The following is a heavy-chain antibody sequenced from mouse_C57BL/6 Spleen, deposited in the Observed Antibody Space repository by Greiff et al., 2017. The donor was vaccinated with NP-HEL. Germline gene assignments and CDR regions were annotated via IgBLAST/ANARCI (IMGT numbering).Heavy chain of an antibody. J-gene: IGHJ2*01. Sequence: QVQLQQPGAELVKPGASVKLSCKASGYTFTSYWMHWVKQRPGQGLEWIGMIHPNSGSTNYNEKFKSKATLTVDKSSSTAYMQLSSLTSEDSAVYYCAGNYGSRYYFDYWGKGTTLTVSS. D-gene: IGHD1-1*01. CDR2: IHPNSGST. V-gene: IGHV1-64*01. CDR3: AGNYGSRYYFDY. CDR1: GYTFTSYW.